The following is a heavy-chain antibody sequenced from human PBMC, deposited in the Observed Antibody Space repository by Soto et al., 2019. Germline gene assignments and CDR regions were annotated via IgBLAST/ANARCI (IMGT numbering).Heavy chain of an antibody. V-gene: IGHV4-39*01. D-gene: IGHD3-22*01. CDR2: IYYSGST. CDR3: AGPDSSGSYWYFDL. J-gene: IGHJ2*01. CDR1: GGSISSSSYY. Sequence: ETLSLTCTVSGGSISSSSYYWGWIRQPPGKGLEWIGSIYYSGSTYYNPSLKSRVTISVDTSKNQFSLKLSSVTAADTAVYYCAGPDSSGSYWYFDLWGRGTLVTVSS.